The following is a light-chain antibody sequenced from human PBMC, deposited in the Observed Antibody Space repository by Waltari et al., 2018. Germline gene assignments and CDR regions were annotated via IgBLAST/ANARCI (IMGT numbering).Light chain of an antibody. CDR2: KAS. CDR3: QQYSTYSRT. J-gene: IGKJ1*01. V-gene: IGKV1-5*03. CDR1: QSVSGW. Sequence: DIQMTQSPSTLSASVGDRITVTCWASQSVSGWLAWYQQKPGKAPNLLIYKASSLESGVPSRFSGSGSGTEFTLTINSLQPDDFATYYCQQYSTYSRTFGQGTKVEIK.